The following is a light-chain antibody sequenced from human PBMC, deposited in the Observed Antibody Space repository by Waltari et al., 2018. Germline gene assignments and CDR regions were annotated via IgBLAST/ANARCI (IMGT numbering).Light chain of an antibody. CDR2: EAS. CDR1: QSFSDW. V-gene: IGKV1-5*03. CDR3: QQYNDYGTWT. Sequence: DIQMTQSPSTLSASVGDTVTITCRASQSFSDWLAWYQHKPGKAPKVLIYEASSLKSGVPSRFSGSGSGTEFTLTISSLQPDDFATYYCQQYNDYGTWTFGQGTKVEIK. J-gene: IGKJ1*01.